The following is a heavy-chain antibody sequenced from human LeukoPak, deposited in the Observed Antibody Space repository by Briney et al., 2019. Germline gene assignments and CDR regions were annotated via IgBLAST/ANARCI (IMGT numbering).Heavy chain of an antibody. Sequence: PGGSLRLSCAASGFTFSNYSMSWVRQAPGKGLEWVSTISGTGGTTYYVDSVKGRFTISRDNSKNTLFLQFNSLRADDTAVYYCAKGRGTTVTAAANYWGQGTLVTVSS. CDR3: AKGRGTTVTAAANY. V-gene: IGHV3-23*01. CDR2: ISGTGGTT. CDR1: GFTFSNYS. D-gene: IGHD4-17*01. J-gene: IGHJ4*02.